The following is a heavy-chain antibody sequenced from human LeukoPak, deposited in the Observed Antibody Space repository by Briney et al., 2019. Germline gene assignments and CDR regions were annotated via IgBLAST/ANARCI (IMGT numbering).Heavy chain of an antibody. V-gene: IGHV1-18*04. CDR3: ARLRLDIVVVPAAEYYFDY. D-gene: IGHD2-2*03. CDR1: GYTFTSYG. CDR2: ISAYNGNT. J-gene: IGHJ4*02. Sequence: GASVKVSCKASGYTFTSYGISWVRQAPGQGPEWMGWISAYNGNTNYAQKLQGRVTMTTDTSTSTAYMELRSLRSDDTAVYYCARLRLDIVVVPAAEYYFDYWGQGTLVTVSS.